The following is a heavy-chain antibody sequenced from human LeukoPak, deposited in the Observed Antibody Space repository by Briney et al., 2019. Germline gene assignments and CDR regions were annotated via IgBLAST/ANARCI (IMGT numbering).Heavy chain of an antibody. Sequence: GASVKVSCKASGYTFTSYDISWVRQAPGQGLEWMGWISAYNGNTNYAQKLQGRVTMTTDTSTSTAYMELRSLRSDDTAVYYCARGRGGFSYSSSWYQWFDPWGQGTLVTVSS. D-gene: IGHD6-13*01. V-gene: IGHV1-18*01. CDR2: ISAYNGNT. CDR1: GYTFTSYD. J-gene: IGHJ5*02. CDR3: ARGRGGFSYSSSWYQWFDP.